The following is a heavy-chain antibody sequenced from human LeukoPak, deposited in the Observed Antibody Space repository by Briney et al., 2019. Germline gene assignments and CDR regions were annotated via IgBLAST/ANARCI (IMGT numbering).Heavy chain of an antibody. CDR2: IKQDGNEK. D-gene: IGHD3-10*01. V-gene: IGHV3-7*01. J-gene: IGHJ4*02. CDR1: GFTFRNYA. Sequence: GGSLRLSCAASGFTFRNYAMNWVRQAPGKGLEWVANIKQDGNEKYYVDSVKGRFTISRDNAKNSLYLQMNSLRAEDTAVYYCAREYFYGSGSYYNGYWGQGALVTVSS. CDR3: AREYFYGSGSYYNGY.